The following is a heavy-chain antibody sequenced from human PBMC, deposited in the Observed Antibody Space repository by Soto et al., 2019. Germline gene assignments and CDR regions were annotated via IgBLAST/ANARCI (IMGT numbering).Heavy chain of an antibody. D-gene: IGHD3-10*01. CDR2: IYWYDDK. J-gene: IGHJ6*02. V-gene: IGHV2-5*01. Sequence: QITLKESGPTLVKPTQTLTLTCTFSGFSLSTSGMGVGWIRQPPGKALEWLALIYWYDDKRYSPSLKSRLTVTKDTSRNHVVLTMTNMEPVDIGTYYCAHITVTGYGMDVWGQGTTVTVSS. CDR1: GFSLSTSGMG. CDR3: AHITVTGYGMDV.